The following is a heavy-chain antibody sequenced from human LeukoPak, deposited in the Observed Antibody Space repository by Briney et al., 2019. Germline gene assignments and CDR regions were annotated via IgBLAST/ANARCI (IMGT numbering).Heavy chain of an antibody. CDR2: ITTRSIYI. CDR3: ARIGYSSSSFDY. CDR1: GFTFSSYS. Sequence: GGSLRLSCAASGFTFSSYSMNWVRQAPGKGLEWVSSITTRSIYIYADSVKGRFTISRDNAKNSLYLQMNSLRAEDTAFYYCARIGYSSSSFDYWGQGTLVTVSS. J-gene: IGHJ4*02. D-gene: IGHD6-6*01. V-gene: IGHV3-21*01.